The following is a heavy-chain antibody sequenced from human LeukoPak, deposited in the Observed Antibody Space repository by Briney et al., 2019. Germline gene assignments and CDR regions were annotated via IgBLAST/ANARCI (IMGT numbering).Heavy chain of an antibody. CDR3: ARGRITMVGGVKNKYTWFAP. V-gene: IGHV1-2*04. J-gene: IGHJ5*02. D-gene: IGHD3-10*01. CDR2: INPNSGGT. CDR1: GYTLTELS. Sequence: ASVTVSCKVSGYTLTELSMHWVRQAPGQGLEWIGWINPNSGGTNYAQKFQGWVTMTRDTSISTAYMELSRLRSDDTAVYYCARGRITMVGGVKNKYTWFAPWGQGTRVT.